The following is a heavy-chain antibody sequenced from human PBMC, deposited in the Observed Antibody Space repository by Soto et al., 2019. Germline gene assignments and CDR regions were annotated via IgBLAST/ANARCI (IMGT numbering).Heavy chain of an antibody. CDR1: GGSISSYY. D-gene: IGHD3-3*01. CDR2: IYYSGGT. J-gene: IGHJ6*03. CDR3: ATRAADYDFWSGYYSYYYYMDV. V-gene: IGHV4-59*08. Sequence: SETLSLTCTVSGGSISSYYWSWIRQPPGKGLEWIGYIYYSGGTNYNPSLKRRVTISGGTAKNQFSPKLSAVTAADTAVYYCATRAADYDFWSGYYSYYYYMDVWGKGTTVTVSS.